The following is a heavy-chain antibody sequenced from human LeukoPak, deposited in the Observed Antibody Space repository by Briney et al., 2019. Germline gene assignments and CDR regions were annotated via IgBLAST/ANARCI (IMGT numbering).Heavy chain of an antibody. D-gene: IGHD2-8*02. Sequence: QPGRSLRLSCAASGFTFSSYGMHWVRQAPGKGLEWVAVISYDGSNKYYADSVKGRFTISRDNSKNTLYLRMNSLRAEDTAVYYCSAWSRSYYFDYWGQGTLVTVSS. CDR2: ISYDGSNK. CDR3: SAWSRSYYFDY. V-gene: IGHV3-30*03. CDR1: GFTFSSYG. J-gene: IGHJ4*02.